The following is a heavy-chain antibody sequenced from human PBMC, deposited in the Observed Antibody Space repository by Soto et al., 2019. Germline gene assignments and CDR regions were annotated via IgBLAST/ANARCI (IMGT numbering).Heavy chain of an antibody. J-gene: IGHJ3*02. CDR1: GGSISSYY. CDR3: ARPNLYGSGSSNQVEAFDI. Sequence: QVQLQESGPGLVKPSETLSLTCTVSGGSISSYYWSWIRQPPGKGLEWIGYIYYSGSTNYNPSLKSRVTISVDTSKNQFSLKLSSVTAADTAVYYCARPNLYGSGSSNQVEAFDIWGQGTMVTVSS. CDR2: IYYSGST. D-gene: IGHD3-10*01. V-gene: IGHV4-59*08.